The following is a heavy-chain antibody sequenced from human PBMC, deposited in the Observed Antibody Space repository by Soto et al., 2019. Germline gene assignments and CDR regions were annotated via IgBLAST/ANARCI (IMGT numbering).Heavy chain of an antibody. CDR3: ARQHYDSSGYDYYYGMDV. J-gene: IGHJ6*02. CDR1: GYSFTSYW. D-gene: IGHD3-22*01. Sequence: PGESLKISCKGSGYSFTSYWIGWVRQMPGKGLEWMGIIYPGDSDTRYSPSFQGQVTISADKSISTAYLQWSSLKASDTAMYYCARQHYDSSGYDYYYGMDVWAKGPRSPSP. V-gene: IGHV5-51*01. CDR2: IYPGDSDT.